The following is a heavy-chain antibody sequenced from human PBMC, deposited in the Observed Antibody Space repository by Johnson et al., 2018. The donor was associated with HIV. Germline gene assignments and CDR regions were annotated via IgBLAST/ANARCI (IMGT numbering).Heavy chain of an antibody. V-gene: IGHV3-30-3*01. CDR1: GFTVSSNF. CDR3: VFFYASFDI. Sequence: QVQLVESGGGLAQPGGSLRLSCAASGFTVSSNFMTWVRQAPGKGLEWVALISYDGSHKFYADSVKGRFTISRDHSKNTLYLQMNSLRAEDTAVYYCVFFYASFDIWGQGTMVTVSS. D-gene: IGHD2/OR15-2a*01. CDR2: ISYDGSHK. J-gene: IGHJ3*02.